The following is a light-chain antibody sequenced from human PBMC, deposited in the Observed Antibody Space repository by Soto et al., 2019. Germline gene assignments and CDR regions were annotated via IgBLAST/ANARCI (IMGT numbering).Light chain of an antibody. CDR2: DAS. Sequence: EIVLTQSPDTLSLSPGERATLSCRASQCVSSYLAWYQQKPGQAPRLLIYDASNRATGIPARFSGSGSGTDFTLTISSLEPEDFAVYYCQQRSNWPPTFGQGTRLEIK. J-gene: IGKJ5*01. V-gene: IGKV3-11*01. CDR1: QCVSSY. CDR3: QQRSNWPPT.